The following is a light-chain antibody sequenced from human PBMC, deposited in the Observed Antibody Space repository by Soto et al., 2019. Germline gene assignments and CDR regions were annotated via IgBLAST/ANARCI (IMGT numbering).Light chain of an antibody. Sequence: VLPESPGTLSLSPGDRSKLSFRAIQSISSNYLAWYQTKPGQAQRLVIYGAYRRATGIPDRFSGSGSGTDFTLTISRLEPEDLAVYDCQKYGSSPQLTVGGGTQVDIK. J-gene: IGKJ4*01. CDR1: QSISSNY. V-gene: IGKV3-20*01. CDR2: GAY. CDR3: QKYGSSPQLT.